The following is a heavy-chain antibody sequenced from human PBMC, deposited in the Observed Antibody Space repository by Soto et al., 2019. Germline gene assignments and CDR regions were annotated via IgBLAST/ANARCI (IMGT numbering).Heavy chain of an antibody. V-gene: IGHV4-39*01. D-gene: IGHD3-3*01. Sequence: SETLSLTCTVSGGSISTRSSYWGWIRQPPGKGLEWIWSIYYIGNTYYNPSLKSRVTISVDTSKNHFSLNLSSVTAADTAVYYCARHLPLRFLEWLLSPLDYWGQGTLVTVSS. CDR1: GGSISTRSSY. CDR2: IYYIGNT. J-gene: IGHJ4*02. CDR3: ARHLPLRFLEWLLSPLDY.